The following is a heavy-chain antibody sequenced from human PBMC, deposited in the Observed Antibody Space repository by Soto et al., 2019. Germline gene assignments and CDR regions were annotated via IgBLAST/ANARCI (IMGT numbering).Heavy chain of an antibody. V-gene: IGHV4-39*01. CDR1: GGSISSSSYY. Sequence: SETLSLTCTVSGGSISSSSYYWGWIRQPPGKGLEWIGSIYYSGSTYYNPSLKSRVTISVDTSKNQFSLKLSSVTAADTAVYYCARPIVAGTSFDFDYWGQGTLVTVSS. CDR2: IYYSGST. J-gene: IGHJ4*02. D-gene: IGHD6-19*01. CDR3: ARPIVAGTSFDFDY.